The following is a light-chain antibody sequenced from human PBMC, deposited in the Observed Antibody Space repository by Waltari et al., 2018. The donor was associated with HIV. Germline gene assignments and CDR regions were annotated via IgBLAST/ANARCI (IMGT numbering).Light chain of an antibody. V-gene: IGLV1-44*01. CDR3: ASWDDNLGHWV. Sequence: QSVLTQPPSASRTPGQRVLMSCSGNKSNVGNNFVSWFQQVPGGAPKLVISRNDRRPAGVPDRFSGATSGSSASLAISGLQSDDEADYFCASWDDNLGHWVFGVGTKLTV. CDR2: RND. J-gene: IGLJ3*02. CDR1: KSNVGNNF.